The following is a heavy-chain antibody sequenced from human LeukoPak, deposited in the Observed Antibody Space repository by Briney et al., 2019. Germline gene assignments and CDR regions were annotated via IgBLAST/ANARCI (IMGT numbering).Heavy chain of an antibody. J-gene: IGHJ6*02. D-gene: IGHD2-2*01. CDR3: ARGPAIVVVPAAMNV. CDR1: GFAFSKYS. CDR2: ISSRSNYI. V-gene: IGHV3-21*01. Sequence: GGSLSLSCAASGFAFSKYSMNWVRQAPGKGLEWVSCISSRSNYIEYADSVRGRFTISRDNARNSLYLQMTSLRAGDTAVYYWARGPAIVVVPAAMNVWGQGTTVTVSS.